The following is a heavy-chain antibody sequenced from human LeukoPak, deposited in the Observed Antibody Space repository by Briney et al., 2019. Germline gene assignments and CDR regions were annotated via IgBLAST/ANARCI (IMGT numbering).Heavy chain of an antibody. CDR1: GFIFSRYSSYA. V-gene: IGHV3-23*01. CDR2: ISGGGDVT. CDR3: ARGLDH. Sequence: GGSLRLSCEGSGFIFSRYSSYAMNWVRQAPGKGLEWVAAISGGGDVTNYADSVKGRFTTSRDNSKNTVHMQMNSLGAEDTAVYYCARGLDHWGQGTLVTVSS. J-gene: IGHJ5*02.